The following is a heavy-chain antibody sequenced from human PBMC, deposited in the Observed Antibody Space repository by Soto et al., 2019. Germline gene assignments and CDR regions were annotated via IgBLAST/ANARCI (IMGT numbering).Heavy chain of an antibody. D-gene: IGHD2-15*01. J-gene: IGHJ6*02. Sequence: QPGGSLRLSCAASGFTFSSYAMSWVRQAPGKGLEWVSAISGSGGSTYYADSVKGRFTISRDNSKNTLYLQMNSLRAEDTAVYYCAKGYCSGGSCYYYYYGMDVWGQGTTVTVSS. V-gene: IGHV3-23*01. CDR1: GFTFSSYA. CDR2: ISGSGGST. CDR3: AKGYCSGGSCYYYYYGMDV.